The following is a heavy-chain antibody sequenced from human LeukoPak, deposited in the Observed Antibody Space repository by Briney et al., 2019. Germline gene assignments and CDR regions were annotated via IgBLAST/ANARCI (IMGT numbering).Heavy chain of an antibody. D-gene: IGHD2-2*01. V-gene: IGHV3-30*01. CDR2: ISYDGSNK. CDR1: GFTFSSYA. Sequence: GGSLRLSCAASGFTFSSYAMHWVRQAPGKGLEWVAVISYDGSNKYYADSVKGRFTISRDNSKNTLYLQMNSLRAEDTAVYYCARDREYCSSTSCLDAFDIWGQGTMVTVSS. J-gene: IGHJ3*02. CDR3: ARDREYCSSTSCLDAFDI.